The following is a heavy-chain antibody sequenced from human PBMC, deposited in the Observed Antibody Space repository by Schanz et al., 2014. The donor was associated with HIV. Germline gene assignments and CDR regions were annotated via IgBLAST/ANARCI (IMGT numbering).Heavy chain of an antibody. CDR3: ARTDYDILTGYSLGYYGMDV. Sequence: QVPLVQSGAEVKKPGSSVKVSCKTSGDSFTSDAINWVRQAPGQGLEWMGWINPNSGGTNYAQKFQGRVTISRDTSISTAYMEVSRLRSDDTAVYYCARTDYDILTGYSLGYYGMDVWGQGTTVTVSS. D-gene: IGHD3-9*01. V-gene: IGHV1-2*02. J-gene: IGHJ6*02. CDR1: GDSFTSDA. CDR2: INPNSGGT.